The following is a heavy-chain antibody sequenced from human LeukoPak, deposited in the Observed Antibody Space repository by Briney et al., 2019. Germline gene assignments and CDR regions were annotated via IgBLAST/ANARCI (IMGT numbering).Heavy chain of an antibody. CDR3: ARDGDYGAFDI. D-gene: IGHD4-17*01. CDR2: IYYSGGT. CDR1: GGSISSGGYY. Sequence: SQTLSLTCTVSGGSISSGGYYWSWIRQPPGKGLEWIGYIYYSGGTYYNPSLKSRVTISVDTSKNLFSLKLSSVTAADTAVYYCARDGDYGAFDIWGQGTMATVSS. J-gene: IGHJ3*02. V-gene: IGHV4-31*03.